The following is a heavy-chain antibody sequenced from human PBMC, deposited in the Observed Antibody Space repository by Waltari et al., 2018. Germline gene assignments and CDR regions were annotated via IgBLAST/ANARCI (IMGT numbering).Heavy chain of an antibody. V-gene: IGHV4-38-2*01. J-gene: IGHJ4*02. CDR1: GYSISSGYY. CDR2: IYHSGST. CDR3: AGGYVAAPFDY. Sequence: QVQLQESGPGLVKPSEPLSLTCAVSGYSISSGYYWGWIRQPPGKGLEWIGSIYHSGSTYYNPSLKSRVTISVDTSKNQFSLKLSSVTAADTAVYYCAGGYVAAPFDYWGQGTLVTVSS. D-gene: IGHD5-12*01.